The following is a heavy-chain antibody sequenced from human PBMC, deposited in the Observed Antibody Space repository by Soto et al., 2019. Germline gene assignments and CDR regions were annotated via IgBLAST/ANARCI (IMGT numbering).Heavy chain of an antibody. J-gene: IGHJ5*02. Sequence: QVQLVESGGGVVQPGRSLRLSCAASGFTFSSYGMHWVRQAPGKGLEWVAVIWYDGSNKYYADSVKGRFTISRDNSKNPLYLQMNSLRAEDTAVYYCARDDYGDSHNWFDPWGQGTLVTVSS. CDR3: ARDDYGDSHNWFDP. V-gene: IGHV3-33*01. D-gene: IGHD4-17*01. CDR1: GFTFSSYG. CDR2: IWYDGSNK.